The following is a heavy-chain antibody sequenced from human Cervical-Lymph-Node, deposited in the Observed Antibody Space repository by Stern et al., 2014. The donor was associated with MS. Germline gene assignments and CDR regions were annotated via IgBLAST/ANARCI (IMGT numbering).Heavy chain of an antibody. V-gene: IGHV3-30*04. CDR2: IYSDGSDK. J-gene: IGHJ6*02. Sequence: QEQLVESGGGVIQPGRSLTLSCVASGFRVSNFAMHWVRQAPGKGLEWVAVIYSDGSDKQYAESVKGRLTIPIDISKNTLYLQMNSLRPEDTAVYYCARGRGVVNMATYYGLDVWGQGTTVTVSS. CDR1: GFRVSNFA. D-gene: IGHD3-3*01. CDR3: ARGRGVVNMATYYGLDV.